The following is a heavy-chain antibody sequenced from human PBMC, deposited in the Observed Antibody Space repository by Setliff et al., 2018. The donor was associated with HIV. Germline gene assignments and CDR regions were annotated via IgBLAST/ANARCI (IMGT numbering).Heavy chain of an antibody. J-gene: IGHJ4*02. CDR2: IYYTGNT. D-gene: IGHD2-2*01. V-gene: IGHV4-31*03. CDR3: AREIKIPPQGALDY. Sequence: SETLSLTCTVSGDSISNGGFYWTWIRQHPGKGLEWIGYIYYTGNTYYNLSLKSRVTMSVDTSKNQFSLKLNSVTAADTAVYYCAREIKIPPQGALDYLGQGMLVTVSS. CDR1: GDSISNGGFY.